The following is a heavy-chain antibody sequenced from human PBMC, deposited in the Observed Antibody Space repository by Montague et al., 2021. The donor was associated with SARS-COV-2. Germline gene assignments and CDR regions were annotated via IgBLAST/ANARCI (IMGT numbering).Heavy chain of an antibody. Sequence: SLRLSCAASGFTFSSYSMNWVRQTPGKGLEWVSYISSSSSTIYYXDSVKGRFTIPRDNAKNSLYLQMNSLRDEDTAVYYCARDQVLWFGEHVVWGQGTLVTVSS. CDR2: ISSSSSTI. D-gene: IGHD3-10*01. CDR1: GFTFSSYS. J-gene: IGHJ4*02. V-gene: IGHV3-48*02. CDR3: ARDQVLWFGEHVV.